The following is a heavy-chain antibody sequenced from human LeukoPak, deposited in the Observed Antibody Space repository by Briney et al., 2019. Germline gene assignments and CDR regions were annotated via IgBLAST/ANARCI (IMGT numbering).Heavy chain of an antibody. CDR3: ARDYSSGWSYFDY. CDR2: IYHSGST. D-gene: IGHD6-19*01. CDR1: GGSISSSSYY. J-gene: IGHJ4*02. V-gene: IGHV4-39*07. Sequence: SETLSLTCTVSGGSISSSSYYWGWIRQPPGKGLEWIGSIYHSGSTNYNPSLKSRVTISVDKSKNQFSLKLSSVTAADTAVYYCARDYSSGWSYFDYWGQGTLVTVSS.